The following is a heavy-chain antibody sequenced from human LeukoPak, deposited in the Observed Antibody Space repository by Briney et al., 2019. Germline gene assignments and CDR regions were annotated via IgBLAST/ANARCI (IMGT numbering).Heavy chain of an antibody. CDR2: IYYNGST. CDR3: ARRSGNNWFYYYYGMDV. V-gene: IGHV4-39*01. Sequence: SETLSLTCTVSGGSIGSTTSYWDWIRQPPGKGLEWIGTIYYNGSTYYNPSLKTRLTISVDTSKNKFSLKLTSVTAADTAVYYCARRSGNNWFYYYYGMDVWGRGTTVTVSS. CDR1: GGSIGSTTSY. J-gene: IGHJ6*02. D-gene: IGHD1-1*01.